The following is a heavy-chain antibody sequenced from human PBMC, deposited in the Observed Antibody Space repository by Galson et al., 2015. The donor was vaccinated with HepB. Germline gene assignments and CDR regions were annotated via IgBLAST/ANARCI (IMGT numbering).Heavy chain of an antibody. Sequence: SVKVSCKASGGTFSSYAISWVRQAPGQGLEWVGDIIPTFGTTNYAHKFRGRVTITADESSTTAYMELTSLRPEDTAVYFCAREGGRPVIYYSDYWGPGTPVTVAS. CDR2: IIPTFGTT. CDR1: GGTFSSYA. D-gene: IGHD2/OR15-2a*01. CDR3: AREGGRPVIYYSDY. V-gene: IGHV1-69*13. J-gene: IGHJ4*02.